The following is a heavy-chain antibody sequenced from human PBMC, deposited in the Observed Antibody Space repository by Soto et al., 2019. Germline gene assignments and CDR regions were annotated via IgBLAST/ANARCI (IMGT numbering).Heavy chain of an antibody. V-gene: IGHV4-59*01. CDR3: ARSYYYDTGAYWAY. J-gene: IGHJ4*02. D-gene: IGHD3-22*01. CDR2: IYYSGST. Sequence: LSLTCTVSYGSISTYYWSWIRQPPGKGLEWIGDIYYSGSTNYNPSLKSRVTISVDTSKNQFSVKLSSVTAADTAVYYCARSYYYDTGAYWAYWGQGTPVTVS. CDR1: YGSISTYY.